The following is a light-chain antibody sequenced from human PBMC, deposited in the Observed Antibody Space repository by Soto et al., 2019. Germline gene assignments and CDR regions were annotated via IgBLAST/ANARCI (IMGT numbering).Light chain of an antibody. CDR2: KAS. Sequence: DIQMTQSPSTLSASVGDRVTITCRASQSISSWLAWYQQKPGKAPKLLIYKASSLESGVPSRFSGSGSGTEFTLTISSLQPDDFATYYCQQYNSYSPTWTFG. V-gene: IGKV1-5*03. J-gene: IGKJ1*01. CDR3: QQYNSYSPTWT. CDR1: QSISSW.